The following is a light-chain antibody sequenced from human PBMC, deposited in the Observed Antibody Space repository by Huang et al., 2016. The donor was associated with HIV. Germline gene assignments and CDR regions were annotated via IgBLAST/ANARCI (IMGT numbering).Light chain of an antibody. CDR1: QGLANY. CDR2: DSS. CDR3: QQRGNWQLT. Sequence: EIVLTQSPATLSLYPGARATLSCRASQGLANYLAWYQQKPGQAPRLLIYDSSNRATGIPARFSGSGSGTDFTLTISSLEPEDFAVYYCQQRGNWQLTFGGGTKVEIK. J-gene: IGKJ4*01. V-gene: IGKV3-11*01.